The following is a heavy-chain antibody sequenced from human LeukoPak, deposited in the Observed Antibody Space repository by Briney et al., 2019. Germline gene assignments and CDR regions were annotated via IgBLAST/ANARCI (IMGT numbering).Heavy chain of an antibody. Sequence: SETLSLTCTVSGGSISSYYWSWIRQPPGKGLEWIGYIYYSGSTNYNPSLKSRVTISVDTSKNQFSLKLSSVTAADTAVYYCAGGLSQGGYRYWGQGTLVTVSS. CDR1: GGSISSYY. J-gene: IGHJ4*02. CDR3: AGGLSQGGYRY. D-gene: IGHD5-12*01. V-gene: IGHV4-59*01. CDR2: IYYSGST.